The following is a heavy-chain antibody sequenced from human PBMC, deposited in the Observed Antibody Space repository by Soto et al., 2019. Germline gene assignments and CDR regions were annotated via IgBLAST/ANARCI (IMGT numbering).Heavy chain of an antibody. CDR3: ARDLYYSSGRYFDHDAFDI. CDR2: ISPHNDRT. V-gene: IGHV1-18*01. J-gene: IGHJ3*02. Sequence: QVQLVQSGADVKKPGASVKVSCKASGYNFTSYGISWVRQAPGQGLEWMGWISPHNDRTKYARRFQDRGTMTTETPTSTVYMELGSLSSDDTAVYYCARDLYYSSGRYFDHDAFDIWGQGTVVTVSS. CDR1: GYNFTSYG. D-gene: IGHD6-19*01.